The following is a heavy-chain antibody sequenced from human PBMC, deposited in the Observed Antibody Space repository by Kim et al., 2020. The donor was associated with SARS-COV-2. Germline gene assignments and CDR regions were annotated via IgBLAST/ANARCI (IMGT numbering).Heavy chain of an antibody. CDR1: RGTLSSST. Sequence: SVKVSCKASRGTLSSSTISWVRQAPGQGREWMGRIIPILYKTNYAQNFQGRVTINADKSTRTAYMEVSSLTSEDTAVYYCARDVGLGGIRFDDCGQGTLVTVSS. D-gene: IGHD3-16*01. CDR2: IIPILYKT. J-gene: IGHJ4*02. CDR3: ARDVGLGGIRFDD. V-gene: IGHV1-69*08.